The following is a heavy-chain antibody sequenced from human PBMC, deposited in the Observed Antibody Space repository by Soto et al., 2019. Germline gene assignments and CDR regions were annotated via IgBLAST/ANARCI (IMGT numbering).Heavy chain of an antibody. CDR1: GGTFSSYA. CDR2: IIPIFGTA. Sequence: QVQLVQSGAEVKKPGSSVKVSCKASGGTFSSYAISWVRQAPGQGLEWMGGIIPIFGTANYAQKFQGRVTITADESTSTAYMELGSLRAADTAVYYCASGGAAAVRKYYYYGRDVWGHGTTVTVSS. D-gene: IGHD6-13*01. CDR3: ASGGAAAVRKYYYYGRDV. J-gene: IGHJ6*02. V-gene: IGHV1-69*12.